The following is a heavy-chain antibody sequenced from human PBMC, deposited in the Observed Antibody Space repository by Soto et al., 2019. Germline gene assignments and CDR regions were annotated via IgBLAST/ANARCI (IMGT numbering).Heavy chain of an antibody. D-gene: IGHD3-22*01. Sequence: GESLKISCKGSGYSFTSYWIGWVRQMPGKGLEWMGIIYPGDSDTRYSPSFQGQVTISADKSISTAYLQWSSLKASDTAMYYCASRADYYYDSSGYSPREYYFDYWGQGTLVTVSS. CDR1: GYSFTSYW. CDR3: ASRADYYYDSSGYSPREYYFDY. V-gene: IGHV5-51*01. J-gene: IGHJ4*02. CDR2: IYPGDSDT.